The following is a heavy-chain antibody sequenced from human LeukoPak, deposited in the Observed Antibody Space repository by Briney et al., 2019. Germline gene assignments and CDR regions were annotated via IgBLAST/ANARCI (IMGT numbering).Heavy chain of an antibody. J-gene: IGHJ6*02. Sequence: GGSLRLSCAASGFTFSSYSMNWVRQAPGKGLEWVANIKQDGSEKYYVDSVKGRFTISRDNAKNSLYVQMNSLRAEDTAVYYCARVEGYCSGGSCPGGYYYGMDVWGQGTTVTVSS. CDR1: GFTFSSYS. V-gene: IGHV3-7*01. CDR3: ARVEGYCSGGSCPGGYYYGMDV. D-gene: IGHD2-15*01. CDR2: IKQDGSEK.